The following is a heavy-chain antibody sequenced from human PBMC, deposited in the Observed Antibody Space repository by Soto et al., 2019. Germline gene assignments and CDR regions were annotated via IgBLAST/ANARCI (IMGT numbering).Heavy chain of an antibody. V-gene: IGHV1-69*04. CDR1: GGDLSNSG. J-gene: IGHJ4*02. D-gene: IGHD1-26*01. CDR2: IFPLLAMV. Sequence: QVHLVQSGTEMKKPGSSVMVSCKVSGGDLSNSGISWVRQAPGQGLEWMGGIFPLLAMVDYSQKFQGRVTISADESTNTAYMGLGSLRSEDAGVYSCAKDAGAGLKSWGQGTLVIVPS. CDR3: AKDAGAGLKS.